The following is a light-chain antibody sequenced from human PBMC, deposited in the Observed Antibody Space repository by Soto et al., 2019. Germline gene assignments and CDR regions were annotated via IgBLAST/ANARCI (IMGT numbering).Light chain of an antibody. CDR1: QNIGVY. CDR3: HQTAANPWT. J-gene: IGKJ1*01. V-gene: IGKV1-39*01. Sequence: DIQMTQSPSSLSASVGDRVTITCRASQNIGVYLNWYQKKPGKAPKLLIHAASSLHSGVQSTFSGSGSGTDFALTISSLQPEDFATYYCHQTAANPWTFAQGTKLDIK. CDR2: AAS.